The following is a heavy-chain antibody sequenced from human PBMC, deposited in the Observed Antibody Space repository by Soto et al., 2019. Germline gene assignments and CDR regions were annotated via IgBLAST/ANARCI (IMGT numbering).Heavy chain of an antibody. CDR3: GRIIGATSVES. CDR1: GFAVRSTYF. CDR2: VHHDGNA. D-gene: IGHD1-26*01. J-gene: IGHJ4*02. Sequence: SETLSLICVVSGFAVRSTYFWCWIRQPPGKGLEWIRSVHHDGNAYYPPSVLGRVTISVDTANNQVSLRLRSVTAADTAIYYCGRIIGATSVESWGQGTMVTVSS. V-gene: IGHV4-38-2*01.